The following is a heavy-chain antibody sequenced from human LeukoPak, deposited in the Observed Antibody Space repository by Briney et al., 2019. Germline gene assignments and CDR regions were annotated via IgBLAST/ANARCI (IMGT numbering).Heavy chain of an antibody. CDR1: GFTFSRYD. V-gene: IGHV3-13*04. J-gene: IGHJ5*01. Sequence: PGGSLRLFCAASGFTFSRYDMHWVRQATGKGLEWISSIGTGGNTYYIGSVKGRFTISRENAKSSLYLQMNSLRAGDTAVNYCVRGGEIGFDSWGQGTLVTVSS. CDR2: IGTGGNT. CDR3: VRGGEIGFDS. D-gene: IGHD3-16*01.